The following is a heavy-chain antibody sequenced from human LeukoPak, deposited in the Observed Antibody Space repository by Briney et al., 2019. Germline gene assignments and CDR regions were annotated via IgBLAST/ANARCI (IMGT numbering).Heavy chain of an antibody. CDR2: IYYSGST. J-gene: IGHJ5*02. Sequence: PSETLSLTCTVSGGSISSYYWSWIRQPPGKGLEWIGYIYYSGSTNYNPSLKSRVTISVDTSKNQFSLKLSSVTAADTAVYYCARAPWGYQFDPWGQGTLVTVSS. CDR3: ARAPWGYQFDP. CDR1: GGSISSYY. V-gene: IGHV4-59*01. D-gene: IGHD3-16*01.